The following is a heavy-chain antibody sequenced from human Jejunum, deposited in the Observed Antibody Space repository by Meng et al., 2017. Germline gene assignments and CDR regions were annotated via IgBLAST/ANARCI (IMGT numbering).Heavy chain of an antibody. D-gene: IGHD2-2*01. V-gene: IGHV3-74*01. J-gene: IGHJ4*02. Sequence: GGSLRLSCAASGFTFSSSWMHWVRQAPGEGLVWVSRINTDGSSTTYADSVKGRFTISRDNAKNTLYLQMNSLRAEDTAVYFCARQYCSSNTCYYDAWGQGTRVT. CDR1: GFTFSSSW. CDR3: ARQYCSSNTCYYDA. CDR2: INTDGSST.